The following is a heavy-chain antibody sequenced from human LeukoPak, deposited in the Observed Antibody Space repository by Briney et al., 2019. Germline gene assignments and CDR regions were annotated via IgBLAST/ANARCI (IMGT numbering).Heavy chain of an antibody. V-gene: IGHV4-30-2*01. CDR1: GGSISSGGYY. Sequence: SETLSLTCTVSGGSISSGGYYWSRIRQPPGKGLEWIGYIYHSGSTYYNPSLKSRVTISVDRSKNQFSLKLSSVTAADTAVYYCASATGWHFDYWGQGTLVTVSS. J-gene: IGHJ4*02. D-gene: IGHD6-19*01. CDR3: ASATGWHFDY. CDR2: IYHSGST.